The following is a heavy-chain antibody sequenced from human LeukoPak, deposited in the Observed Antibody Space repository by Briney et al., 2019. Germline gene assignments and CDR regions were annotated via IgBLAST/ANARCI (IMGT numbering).Heavy chain of an antibody. Sequence: AAVKVSCKASGYTFTSYGISWVRQAPGQGLEWMGWISAYNGNTHYAQKLQGRVTMTTDTSTSTVYMELRSLRSDDTAVYYCARGSPPRRNYDSRGYYSYYFDYWGQGTLVTVSS. CDR2: ISAYNGNT. CDR3: ARGSPPRRNYDSRGYYSYYFDY. CDR1: GYTFTSYG. J-gene: IGHJ4*02. D-gene: IGHD3-22*01. V-gene: IGHV1-18*01.